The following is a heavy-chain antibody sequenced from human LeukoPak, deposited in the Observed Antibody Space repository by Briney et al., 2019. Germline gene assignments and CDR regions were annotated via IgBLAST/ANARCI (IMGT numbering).Heavy chain of an antibody. Sequence: GGSLGLSCAASEFTFSSYAMTWVRQAPGKGLEWVSGISAGGGTTYYADSVKGRFSISRDNSKKTVYLQMNSLRAEDTAVYYYAKDSSGWSHIYMDVWGKGTTVTVSS. CDR3: AKDSSGWSHIYMDV. J-gene: IGHJ6*03. CDR2: ISAGGGTT. V-gene: IGHV3-23*01. D-gene: IGHD6-19*01. CDR1: EFTFSSYA.